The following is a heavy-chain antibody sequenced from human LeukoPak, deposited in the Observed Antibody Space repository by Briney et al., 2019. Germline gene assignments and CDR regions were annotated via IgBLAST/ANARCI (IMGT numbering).Heavy chain of an antibody. CDR1: GGSISSGNYY. V-gene: IGHV4-30-4*01. CDR3: ARRPPGP. J-gene: IGHJ5*02. Sequence: SQTLSLTCTVSGGSISSGNYYWSWIRQSPGKGLEWIGEINHSGSTNYNPSLKSRVTISVDTSKNQFSLKLSSVTAADTAVYYCARRPPGPWGQGTLVTVSS. CDR2: INHSGST. D-gene: IGHD6-6*01.